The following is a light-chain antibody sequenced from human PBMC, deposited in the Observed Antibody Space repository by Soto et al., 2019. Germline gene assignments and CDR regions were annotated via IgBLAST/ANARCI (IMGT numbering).Light chain of an antibody. J-gene: IGLJ1*01. V-gene: IGLV2-8*01. CDR1: SSDVGGYNY. CDR2: EIS. CDR3: SSYAGRNNSYL. Sequence: QSSLTQPPSASGSPGQSVTISCTGTSSDVGGYNYVSWYQHHPGKAPKLMIYEISKRPSGVPDRFSGSKSGNTASLTVSGLQAEDEADYFCSSYAGRNNSYLFGSATKLTV.